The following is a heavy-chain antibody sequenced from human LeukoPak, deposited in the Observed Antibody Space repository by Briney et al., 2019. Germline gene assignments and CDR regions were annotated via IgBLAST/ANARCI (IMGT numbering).Heavy chain of an antibody. CDR3: ARDRGTWNDDGFDY. V-gene: IGHV4-4*07. Sequence: SETLSLTCSVSGGSISSYYWSWIRQPAGKGLEWIGRIYISGSTNYNPSLKSRVTMSVDTSKNQFSLRLSSVTAADTAVYYCARDRGTWNDDGFDYWGQGTLVTVSS. J-gene: IGHJ4*02. CDR2: IYISGST. D-gene: IGHD1-1*01. CDR1: GGSISSYY.